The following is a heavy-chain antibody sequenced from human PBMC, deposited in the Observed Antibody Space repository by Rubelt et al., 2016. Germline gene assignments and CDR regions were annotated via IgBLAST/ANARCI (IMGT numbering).Heavy chain of an antibody. CDR3: ARRSRNGYYFDY. CDR1: GFSLRTSGMC. CDR2: IDWDDDK. J-gene: IGHJ4*02. V-gene: IGHV2-70*15. Sequence: QVTLRESGPALVKPTQTLTLTCTFSGFSLRTSGMCVSWIRQPPGKALEWLARIDWDDDKYYRTSLKTRTTISKDTSKNQVVLTMTNMDPVDTATYYCARRSRNGYYFDYWGQGTLVTVSS. D-gene: IGHD1-1*01.